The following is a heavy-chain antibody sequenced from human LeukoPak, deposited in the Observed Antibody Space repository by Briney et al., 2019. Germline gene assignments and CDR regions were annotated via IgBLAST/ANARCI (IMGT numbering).Heavy chain of an antibody. V-gene: IGHV3-23*01. J-gene: IGHJ4*02. CDR3: AKDPLGRGSYYLYYFDY. Sequence: GGSLRLSCAASGFTFSSYAMSWVRKAPGKGLEWVSAISGSGGSTYYADSVKGRFTISRDNSKNTLYLQMNSLRAEDTAVYYCAKDPLGRGSYYLYYFDYWGQGTLVTVSS. D-gene: IGHD1-26*01. CDR2: ISGSGGST. CDR1: GFTFSSYA.